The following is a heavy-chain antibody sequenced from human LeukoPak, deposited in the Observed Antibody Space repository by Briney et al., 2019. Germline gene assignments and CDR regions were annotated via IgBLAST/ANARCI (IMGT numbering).Heavy chain of an antibody. J-gene: IGHJ6*04. D-gene: IGHD3-10*02. CDR1: RFTFSSYE. CDR3: AHPATTMTGGV. Sequence: GGSLRLSCAASRFTFSSYEMNWVRQAPGRGLEWASYISSSGSTIYYADSVKGRFTISRDNAKNSLYLQMNSLRAEDTAVYYCAHPATTMTGGVWGKGTTVTISS. V-gene: IGHV3-48*03. CDR2: ISSSGSTI.